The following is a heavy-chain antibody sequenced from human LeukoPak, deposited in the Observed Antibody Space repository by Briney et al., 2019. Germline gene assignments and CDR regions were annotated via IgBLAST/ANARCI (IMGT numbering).Heavy chain of an antibody. Sequence: GGSLRLSCAASGFPFSNYSMNWVRQAPGKGLEWLSYISRSSRVIHFADSVKGRFTISRDNAKNSLYLQMNSLRAEDTAVYYCASAPTLIIPAAGTASNYYALDVWGQGTTVAVSS. CDR2: ISRSSRVI. CDR3: ASAPTLIIPAAGTASNYYALDV. CDR1: GFPFSNYS. J-gene: IGHJ6*02. D-gene: IGHD6-13*01. V-gene: IGHV3-48*04.